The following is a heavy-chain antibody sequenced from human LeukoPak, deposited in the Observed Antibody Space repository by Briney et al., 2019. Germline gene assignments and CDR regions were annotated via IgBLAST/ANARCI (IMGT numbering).Heavy chain of an antibody. J-gene: IGHJ4*02. CDR2: INHSGST. V-gene: IGHV4-34*01. CDR1: GGSFSGYY. D-gene: IGHD6-13*01. Sequence: SETLSLTCAVYGGSFSGYYWGWIRQPPGKGLEWIGEINHSGSTNYNPSLKSRVTISVDTSKNQFSLKLSSVTAADTAVYYCARESASGSWPDYWGQGALVAVSS. CDR3: ARESASGSWPDY.